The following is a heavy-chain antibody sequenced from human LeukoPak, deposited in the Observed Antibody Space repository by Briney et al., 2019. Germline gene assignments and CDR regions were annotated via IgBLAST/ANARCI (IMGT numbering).Heavy chain of an antibody. D-gene: IGHD3-16*02. Sequence: PSETLSLTCAVSGGSISSSNWWSWVRQPPGKGLEWIGEIYHSGSTNYNPSLKSRVTISVDKSKNQFSLKLSFVTAADTAVYYCARGGSDSYVWGSYRYAFDYWGQGTLVTVSS. CDR2: IYHSGST. CDR1: GGSISSSNW. V-gene: IGHV4-4*02. CDR3: ARGGSDSYVWGSYRYAFDY. J-gene: IGHJ4*02.